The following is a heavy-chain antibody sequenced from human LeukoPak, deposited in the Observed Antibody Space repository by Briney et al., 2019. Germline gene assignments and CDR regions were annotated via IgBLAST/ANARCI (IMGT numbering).Heavy chain of an antibody. Sequence: GGSLRLSCAASEFTFVRYAMNWVRQAPGKGLEWVSYISSSSFKIGYADSVKGRFTISRDHTTTSLYLQMDSLRVEDTAVYYCVRDPSYGSSWYYYMDVWGKGTTVTVSS. CDR1: EFTFVRYA. D-gene: IGHD6-13*01. J-gene: IGHJ6*03. V-gene: IGHV3-48*04. CDR3: VRDPSYGSSWYYYMDV. CDR2: ISSSSFKI.